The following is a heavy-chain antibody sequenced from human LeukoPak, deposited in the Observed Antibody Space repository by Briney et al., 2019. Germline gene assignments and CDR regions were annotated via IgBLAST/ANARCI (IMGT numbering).Heavy chain of an antibody. D-gene: IGHD3-10*01. V-gene: IGHV4-39*01. Sequence: SETLSLTCTVSGGSISSSSYYWGWIRQPPGKGLEWIGSIHYSGSTYYNPSLKSRVTISVDTSKNQFSLKLSSVTAADTAVYYCARADSTRTYYYGSGSFQTAFDIWGQGTMVTVSS. J-gene: IGHJ3*02. CDR1: GGSISSSSYY. CDR2: IHYSGST. CDR3: ARADSTRTYYYGSGSFQTAFDI.